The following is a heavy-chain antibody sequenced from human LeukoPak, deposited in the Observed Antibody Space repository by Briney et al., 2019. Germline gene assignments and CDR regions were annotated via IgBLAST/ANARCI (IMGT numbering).Heavy chain of an antibody. CDR1: GYTFSSYG. CDR2: ISVINNGNT. CDR3: ARDRGSAISG. V-gene: IGHV1-18*01. J-gene: IGHJ4*02. D-gene: IGHD3-10*01. Sequence: ASVKVSCKASGYTFSSYGINWVRQAPGQGLEWMGWISVINNGNTRYAQNFQGRLTMTTDTSTTTAYMELRSLRSDDTAVYYCARDRGSAISGWGQGTLVTVSS.